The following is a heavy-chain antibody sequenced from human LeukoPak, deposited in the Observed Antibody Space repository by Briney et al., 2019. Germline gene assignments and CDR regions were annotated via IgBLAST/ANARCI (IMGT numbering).Heavy chain of an antibody. V-gene: IGHV3-23*01. CDR3: AKTPEWGSYRPTYYFDY. CDR1: GFTFTNAW. J-gene: IGHJ4*02. Sequence: PGGSLRLSCAASGFTFTNAWMHWVRQAPGKGLEWVSGISESGGSTYYTDSVKGRFTISRDNSKNTLYLQMNSLRAGDTAVYYCAKTPEWGSYRPTYYFDYWGQGALVTVSS. CDR2: ISESGGST. D-gene: IGHD3-16*02.